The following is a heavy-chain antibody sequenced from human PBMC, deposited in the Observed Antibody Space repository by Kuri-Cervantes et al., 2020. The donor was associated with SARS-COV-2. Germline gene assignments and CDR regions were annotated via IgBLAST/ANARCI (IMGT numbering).Heavy chain of an antibody. CDR1: GFTFSSYW. J-gene: IGHJ5*02. CDR3: ARKICSGGSCYSGASYNWFDP. V-gene: IGHV3-7*01. Sequence: AGSLRLSCAASGFTFSSYWLSWVRQAPGKGLELVANIKQDGSEKYYVDSVKSRFNITRDNAKNSLYLQMNSLRADDTAVYYCARKICSGGSCYSGASYNWFDPWGQGTLVTVSS. D-gene: IGHD2-15*01. CDR2: IKQDGSEK.